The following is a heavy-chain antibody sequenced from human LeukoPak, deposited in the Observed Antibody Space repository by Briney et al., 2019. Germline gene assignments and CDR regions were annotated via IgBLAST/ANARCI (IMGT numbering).Heavy chain of an antibody. D-gene: IGHD1-7*01. J-gene: IGHJ4*02. CDR3: AREENYNVDY. CDR2: IYYSGST. Sequence: SETLSLTCTVSGGSVSSGGYYWSWIRQPPGKGLEWIGYIYYSGSTNYNPSLKSRVTMSLDTSKNQFSLKLTSVTAADTAVHYCAREENYNVDYWGQGILVTVSS. CDR1: GGSVSSGGYY. V-gene: IGHV4-61*08.